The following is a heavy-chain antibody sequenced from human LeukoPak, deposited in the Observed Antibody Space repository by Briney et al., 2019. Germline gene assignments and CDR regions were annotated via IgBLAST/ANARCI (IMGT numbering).Heavy chain of an antibody. J-gene: IGHJ2*01. CDR1: GGSVSSGSYY. CDR3: ARAAGYFDL. CDR2: IYYSGST. V-gene: IGHV4-61*01. Sequence: SETLSLTCTVSGGSVSSGSYYWNWIRQPPGKGLEWIGYIYYSGSTSYNSSLKSRVTISVDTSKNQFSLRLSSVTAADTAVYYCARAAGYFDLWGRGTLVTVSS.